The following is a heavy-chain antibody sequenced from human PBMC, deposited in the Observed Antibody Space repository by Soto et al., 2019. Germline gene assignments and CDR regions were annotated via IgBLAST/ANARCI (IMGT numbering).Heavy chain of an antibody. CDR3: ASGGAGSGPFTWELPDH. Sequence: QLQLVQSGAEVKKTGSTVTVSCKALGNTFTYRYLHWVRQAPGQALELMGWITPFSGDVHYAQKFQERVTITRDTSINTADMRMSSLRSEDTAMYYCASGGAGSGPFTWELPDHWGQGTLVTVSS. CDR1: GNTFTYRY. V-gene: IGHV1-45*02. D-gene: IGHD1-26*01. CDR2: ITPFSGDV. J-gene: IGHJ4*02.